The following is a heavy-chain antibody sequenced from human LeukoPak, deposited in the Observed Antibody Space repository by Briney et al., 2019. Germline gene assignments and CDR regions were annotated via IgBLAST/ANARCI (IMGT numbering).Heavy chain of an antibody. D-gene: IGHD3-10*01. CDR3: ARSTRFDGSGSYYNLYYFDY. V-gene: IGHV3-48*01. CDR1: GFTFSSYS. CDR2: ISSSSSTI. Sequence: GGSLRLSCAASGFTFSSYSMNWARQAPGKGLEWVSYISSSSSTIYYTDSVKGRFTISRDNAKNSLYLQMNSLRAEDTAVYYCARSTRFDGSGSYYNLYYFDYWGQGTLVTVSS. J-gene: IGHJ4*02.